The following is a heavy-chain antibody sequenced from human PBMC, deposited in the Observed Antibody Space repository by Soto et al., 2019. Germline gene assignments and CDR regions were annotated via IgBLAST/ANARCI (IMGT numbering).Heavy chain of an antibody. D-gene: IGHD3-10*01. CDR1: GYTFKAYA. CDR2: INSDNGKT. CDR3: TRRRFGVRGVTTMDV. J-gene: IGHJ6*02. V-gene: IGHV1-3*01. Sequence: ASVKVSCKGSGYTFKAYAMHWVRQAPGHRLEWMGWINSDNGKTKYSQKFQDRVTITSDTSAKTAYMELRSLGSEDTVFYYCTRRRFGVRGVTTMDVWGPGTTVTVS.